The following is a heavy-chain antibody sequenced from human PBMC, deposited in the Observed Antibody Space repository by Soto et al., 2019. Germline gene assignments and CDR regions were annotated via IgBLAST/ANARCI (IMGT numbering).Heavy chain of an antibody. V-gene: IGHV1-69*04. J-gene: IGHJ5*02. CDR1: GGTFSSYT. CDR2: IIPILGIA. Sequence: SVKVSCKASGGTFSSYTISWVRQAPGQGLEWMGRIIPILGIANYAQKFQGRVTITADKSTSTAYMELSSLRSEDTAVYYCARDRITMVRGVTTNWFDPWGQGTLVTVSS. CDR3: ARDRITMVRGVTTNWFDP. D-gene: IGHD3-10*01.